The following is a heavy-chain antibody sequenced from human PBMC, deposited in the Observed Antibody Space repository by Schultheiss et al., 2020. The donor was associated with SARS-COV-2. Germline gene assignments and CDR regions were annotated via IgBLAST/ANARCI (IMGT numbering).Heavy chain of an antibody. CDR3: TRARRWGSSWFDY. CDR2: IYHSGST. V-gene: IGHV4-59*08. Sequence: SETLSLTCTVSGGSNSGHYWTWIRQPPGKGLEWIGSIYHSGSTNYNPSLKSRVTISVDTSKNQFSLRLSSVTAADTAVYYCTRARRWGSSWFDYWGQGALVTVSS. D-gene: IGHD6-13*01. CDR1: GGSNSGHY. J-gene: IGHJ4*02.